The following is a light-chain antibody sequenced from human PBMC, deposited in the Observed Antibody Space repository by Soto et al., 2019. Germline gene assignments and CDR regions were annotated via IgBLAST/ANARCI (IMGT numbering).Light chain of an antibody. CDR3: EAWDDSLYGAV. V-gene: IGLV1-44*01. CDR2: SND. CDR1: SSNIGTNT. Sequence: QSVLTQPPSASGIPGQRVTISCSGRSSNIGTNTINWYKQLPGTAPKLLIYSNDLRPSGVPDRFSGSKSGTSASLAISGLQSEDEADYYCEAWDDSLYGAVFGGGTKVTVL. J-gene: IGLJ2*01.